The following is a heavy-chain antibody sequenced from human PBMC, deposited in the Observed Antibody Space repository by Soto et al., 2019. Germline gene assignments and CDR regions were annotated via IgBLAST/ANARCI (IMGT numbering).Heavy chain of an antibody. CDR3: ARHGAAGATAAQNYYYYYGMDV. D-gene: IGHD1-26*01. V-gene: IGHV5-10-1*01. CDR1: GYSFTSYW. Sequence: GGSLKISCNGSGYSFTSYWISWVRQMPGKGLEWMGRIDPSDSYTNYSPSFQGHVTISADKSISTAYLQWSSLKASDTAMYYCARHGAAGATAAQNYYYYYGMDVWGQGTTVPVSS. J-gene: IGHJ6*02. CDR2: IDPSDSYT.